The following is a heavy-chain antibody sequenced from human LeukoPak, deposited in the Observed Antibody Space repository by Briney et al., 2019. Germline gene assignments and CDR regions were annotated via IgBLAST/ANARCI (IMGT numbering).Heavy chain of an antibody. Sequence: ASVKVSCKASGYTFTSSDINWVRQAAGQGLEWMGWINPNSGRTGYAQKFQGRVTMTANTSISTVYMELSSLRFDDTAVYYCARGRSGLAAAGTYDYWGQGTLITVSS. CDR1: GYTFTSSD. J-gene: IGHJ4*02. V-gene: IGHV1-8*01. D-gene: IGHD6-13*01. CDR3: ARGRSGLAAAGTYDY. CDR2: INPNSGRT.